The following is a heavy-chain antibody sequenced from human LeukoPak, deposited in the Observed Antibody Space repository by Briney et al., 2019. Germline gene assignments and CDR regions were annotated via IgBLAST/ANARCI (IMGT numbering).Heavy chain of an antibody. V-gene: IGHV1-69*13. CDR3: ARGPPDCSGGSCYPNYYYYGMDV. CDR2: IIPIFGTA. D-gene: IGHD2-15*01. J-gene: IGHJ6*02. Sequence: ASVKVSCKASGGTFSSYAISWVRQAPGQGLEWMGGIIPIFGTANYAQKFQGRVTITADESTSTAYMELSSLRSEDTAVYYCARGPPDCSGGSCYPNYYYYGMDVWGQGTTVTVSS. CDR1: GGTFSSYA.